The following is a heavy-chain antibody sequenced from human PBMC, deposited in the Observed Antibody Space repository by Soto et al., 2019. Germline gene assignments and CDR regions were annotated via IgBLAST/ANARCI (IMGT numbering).Heavy chain of an antibody. CDR2: TSYDGSNN. V-gene: IGHV3-33*05. J-gene: IGHJ4*02. CDR3: ARWGTTGGLDV. D-gene: IGHD4-17*01. CDR1: GFTFRSYV. Sequence: QVQLVESGGGVVQPGTSLRLSCVGSGFTFRSYVIHWVRQAPGKGLEWVALTSYDGSNNFYGDCVKCRFTISRDNSRNTVELQMDSLRLEATALYYCARWGTTGGLDVWGQGTLVSVSS.